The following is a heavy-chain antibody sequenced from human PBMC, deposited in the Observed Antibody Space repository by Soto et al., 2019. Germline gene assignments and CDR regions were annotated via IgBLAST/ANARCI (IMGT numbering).Heavy chain of an antibody. J-gene: IGHJ1*01. Sequence: GGSLRLSVPASGFTFSSYSMSWVRQAAGKWLEWVSAISGSGGASYYADSVKGRLTISRDNSKNTVYLQMNSLRAEDTAVYFCANAHCSSNSCRAEYLQHWGQGTLVTVSS. CDR1: GFTFSSYS. CDR3: ANAHCSSNSCRAEYLQH. CDR2: ISGSGGAS. D-gene: IGHD2-2*01. V-gene: IGHV3-23*01.